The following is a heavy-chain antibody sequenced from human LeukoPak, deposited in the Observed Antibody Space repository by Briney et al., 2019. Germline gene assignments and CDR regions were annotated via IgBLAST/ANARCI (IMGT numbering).Heavy chain of an antibody. CDR2: ISSSSSTI. CDR3: ATPGWS. D-gene: IGHD2-15*01. V-gene: IGHV3-48*04. CDR1: GFTFSSYS. Sequence: GGSLRLSCAASGFTFSSYSMNWVRQAPGKGLEWVSYISSSSSTIYYADSVKGRFTISRDNAKNSPYLQMNSLRAEDTAVYYCATPGWSWGQGTLVTVSS. J-gene: IGHJ4*02.